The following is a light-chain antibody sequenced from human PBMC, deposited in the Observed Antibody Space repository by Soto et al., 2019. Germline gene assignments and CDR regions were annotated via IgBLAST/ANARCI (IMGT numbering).Light chain of an antibody. CDR3: HHCEP. Sequence: EIVFTQSPGTLSLSPGDRATLSCSASQSVSRGYLGWYQQKPGQTPRLLMYGASIRAAGVPDRISGSGSGAEFTLTICRLEPEDFTVYYCHHCEPVGQGTKVDIK. CDR1: QSVSRGY. J-gene: IGKJ1*01. CDR2: GAS. V-gene: IGKV3-20*01.